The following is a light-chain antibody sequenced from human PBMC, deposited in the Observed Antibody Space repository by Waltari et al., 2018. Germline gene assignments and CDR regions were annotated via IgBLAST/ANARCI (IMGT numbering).Light chain of an antibody. CDR2: EDN. J-gene: IGLJ2*01. CDR3: QSADFSRSGQVV. V-gene: IGLV6-57*03. Sequence: MLTQPHSVSEAPGKTGTSSCIRSSGSLASNYVHWAQHRPASAPTTVIYEDNRRPSGVPDRFSGSFDSSSNSASLAITGLQAEDEADYHCQSADFSRSGQVVFGGGTKLTVL. CDR1: SGSLASNY.